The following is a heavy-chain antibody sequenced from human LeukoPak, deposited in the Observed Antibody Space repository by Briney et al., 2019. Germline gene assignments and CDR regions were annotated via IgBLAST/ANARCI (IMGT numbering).Heavy chain of an antibody. CDR1: GGSISSYY. CDR2: IYYSGST. Sequence: SETLSLTCTVSGGSISSYYWSWIRQPPGKGLEWIGYIYYSGSTYYNPSLKSRVTISVDTSKNQFSLKLSSVTAADTAVYYCARQLRGYSYGYGFDPWGQGTLVTVSS. V-gene: IGHV4-59*08. J-gene: IGHJ5*02. D-gene: IGHD5-18*01. CDR3: ARQLRGYSYGYGFDP.